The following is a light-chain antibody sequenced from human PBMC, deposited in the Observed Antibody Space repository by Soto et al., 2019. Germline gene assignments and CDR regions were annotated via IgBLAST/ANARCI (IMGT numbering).Light chain of an antibody. CDR1: QSISDY. CDR3: QKYDNVPLT. Sequence: DIQMTQSPSSLSASVGDRVAITCRSSQSISDYLNWYQQKPGKALKLVIYGASNLQSGVPPRFSGSGSGSEFTLTISSLQPEDIATYYCQKYDNVPLTFGGGTKVDIK. J-gene: IGKJ4*01. V-gene: IGKV1-33*01. CDR2: GAS.